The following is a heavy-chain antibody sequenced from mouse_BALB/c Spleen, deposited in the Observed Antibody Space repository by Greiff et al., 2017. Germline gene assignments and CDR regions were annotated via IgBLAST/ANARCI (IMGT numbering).Heavy chain of an antibody. J-gene: IGHJ2*01. CDR1: GYTFTSYT. CDR3: ERRVRRDVKGYFDY. Sequence: VQLQQSGAELARPGASVKMSCKASGYTFTSYTMHWVQQRPGQGLEWIGYINPSSGYTNYNQKFKDKATLTADKSSSTAYMQLSSLTSEDSAVYYCERRVRRDVKGYFDYWGQGTTLTVSS. CDR2: INPSSGYT. D-gene: IGHD3-2*02. V-gene: IGHV1-4*01.